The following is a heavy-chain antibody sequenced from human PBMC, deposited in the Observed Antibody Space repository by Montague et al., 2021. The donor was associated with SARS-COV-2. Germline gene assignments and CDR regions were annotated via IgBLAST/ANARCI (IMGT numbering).Heavy chain of an antibody. CDR1: GFSLSTSGMC. J-gene: IGHJ4*02. D-gene: IGHD6-13*01. CDR3: ARTSIAAAGTAIDY. CDR2: IDWDDDK. Sequence: VKHTKTLTLTCTFSGFSLSTSGMCVSWIRQPPGKALEWLARIDWDDDKYYSTSLTTRLTISKDTSKNQVVLTMTNMDPVDTATYYCARTSIAAAGTAIDYWGQGTLVTVSS. V-gene: IGHV2-70*11.